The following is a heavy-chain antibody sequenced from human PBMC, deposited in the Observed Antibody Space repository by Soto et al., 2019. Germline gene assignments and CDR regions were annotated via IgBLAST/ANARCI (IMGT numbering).Heavy chain of an antibody. CDR1: GGSISSNDYY. CDR3: ASHRGGASPKRYFVY. Sequence: SETLSLTCTVSGGSISSNDYYWDWIRQSPGKGLEWIGSIYYGGSTYYNPSLKSRVSMSVDTSRNQFSLKLNSVTATDTAVYFCASHRGGASPKRYFVYWGQGTLVTVSS. D-gene: IGHD1-26*01. CDR2: IYYGGST. V-gene: IGHV4-39*01. J-gene: IGHJ4*02.